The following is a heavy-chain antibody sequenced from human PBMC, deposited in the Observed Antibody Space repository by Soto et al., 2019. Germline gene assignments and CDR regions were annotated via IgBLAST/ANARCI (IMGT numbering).Heavy chain of an antibody. Sequence: QITLKESGPTLVRPTQTLTLTCAFSGFSLSTSGVGVGWIRPPPGKALEWLAVIYWDDSKHYSPSLRSRLTIIKVTSKNQVVLTMTNMDPMDTGTYYCAHTGPEDWPVDYWGQGTLVTVSS. V-gene: IGHV2-5*02. CDR2: IYWDDSK. CDR1: GFSLSTSGVG. D-gene: IGHD3-9*01. J-gene: IGHJ4*02. CDR3: AHTGPEDWPVDY.